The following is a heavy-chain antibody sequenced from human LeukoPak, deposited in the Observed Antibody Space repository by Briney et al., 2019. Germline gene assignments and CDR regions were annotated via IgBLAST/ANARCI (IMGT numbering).Heavy chain of an antibody. V-gene: IGHV4-34*01. Sequence: SETLSLTCAVDGGSFSGYYWSWIRQPPGKGLEWIGEINHSGSTNYNPSLKSRVTISVDTSKNQFSLKLSSVTAADTAVYYCARHSSYDILTGYLEGWFDPWGQGTLVTVSS. CDR3: ARHSSYDILTGYLEGWFDP. J-gene: IGHJ5*02. D-gene: IGHD3-9*01. CDR2: INHSGST. CDR1: GGSFSGYY.